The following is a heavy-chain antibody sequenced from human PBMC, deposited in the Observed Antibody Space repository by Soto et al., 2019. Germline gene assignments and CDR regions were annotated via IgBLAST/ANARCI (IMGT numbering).Heavy chain of an antibody. CDR1: GFRLSTYS. J-gene: IGHJ4*02. Sequence: TGGSLRLSCVASGFRLSTYSRNWVRQAPGKGLEWVADITTSSSFRFYADSVKGRFTISRDDARNSLYLQMNSLRAEDTAMYYCAREGVGGNFDYWGQGTLVTVSS. CDR3: AREGVGGNFDY. D-gene: IGHD1-26*01. CDR2: ITTSSSFR. V-gene: IGHV3-21*01.